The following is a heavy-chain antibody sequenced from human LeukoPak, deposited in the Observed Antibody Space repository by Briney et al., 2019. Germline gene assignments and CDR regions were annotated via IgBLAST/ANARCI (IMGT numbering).Heavy chain of an antibody. CDR3: ASEIIFGSFDS. Sequence: GGSLRLSCGASGFTFSSYAVSGGRQAPGKGLEWVSAISGRGGRPYYADSVKGGFPICRDHSKHTLYLQMNSLRAEDTAVYYCASEIIFGSFDSSGPGTLVTASS. V-gene: IGHV3-23*01. D-gene: IGHD3-3*01. CDR2: ISGRGGRP. CDR1: GFTFSSYA. J-gene: IGHJ4*02.